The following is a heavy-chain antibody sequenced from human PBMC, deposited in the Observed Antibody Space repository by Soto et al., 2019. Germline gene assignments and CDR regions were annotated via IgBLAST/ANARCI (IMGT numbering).Heavy chain of an antibody. D-gene: IGHD3-22*01. CDR2: ISSAGDAF. J-gene: IGHJ4*02. Sequence: GGSLRLSCAASGFTFSSYEMNWVRQAPGKTLEWVSYISSAGDAFYYADSVKGRFTISRDNAKSSLLLQMNSLRVEDTAVYYCAKDLDSYSIVVVPDYWGQGTLVTVS. CDR3: AKDLDSYSIVVVPDY. V-gene: IGHV3-48*03. CDR1: GFTFSSYE.